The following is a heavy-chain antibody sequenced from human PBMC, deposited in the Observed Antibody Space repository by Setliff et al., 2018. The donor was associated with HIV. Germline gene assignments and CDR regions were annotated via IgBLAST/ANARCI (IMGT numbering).Heavy chain of an antibody. D-gene: IGHD6-19*01. V-gene: IGHV1-8*02. J-gene: IGHJ4*02. CDR3: ARDEGSGWPRDY. CDR1: ADTFTNCL. Sequence: ASVKVSCKASADTFTNCLINWVRQAPGQGLEWMGWINTDSGDTLYAQNFQGRVTVTRDTSTSTAYMQLSSLRSEDTAVYYCARDEGSGWPRDYRGQGTLGTVSS. CDR2: INTDSGDT.